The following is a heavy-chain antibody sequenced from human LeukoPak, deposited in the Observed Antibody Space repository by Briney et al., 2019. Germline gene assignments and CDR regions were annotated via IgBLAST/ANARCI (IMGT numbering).Heavy chain of an antibody. D-gene: IGHD5-24*01. CDR3: ARHGRDGYNYGYFDY. CDR2: IYPGDSDT. Sequence: NAGASLKISCKCSGYSFTSYWIGWVRPMPGKGLEWMGIIYPGDSDTRYSPSFQGQVTISADKSISTAYLQWSSLKASDTAMYYCARHGRDGYNYGYFDYWGQGTLVTVSS. CDR1: GYSFTSYW. V-gene: IGHV5-51*01. J-gene: IGHJ4*02.